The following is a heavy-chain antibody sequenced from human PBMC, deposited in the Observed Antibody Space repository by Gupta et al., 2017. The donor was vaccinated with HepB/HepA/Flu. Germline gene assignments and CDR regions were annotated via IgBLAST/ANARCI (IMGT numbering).Heavy chain of an antibody. J-gene: IGHJ5*01. V-gene: IGHV3-33*01. CDR1: GFSLGGSN. CDR3: ARDLALASSSLFFSS. Sequence: QVQLVESGGGVVQPGWSLRLSCAASGFSLGGSNMHWVRQAPGKGLEWVAVIWFDETRKYYSDSGRGRFTIARDKSGSKVYLQMNNLGHEDTALYFCARDLALASSSLFFSSLGHGTQVTVS. CDR2: IWFDETRK.